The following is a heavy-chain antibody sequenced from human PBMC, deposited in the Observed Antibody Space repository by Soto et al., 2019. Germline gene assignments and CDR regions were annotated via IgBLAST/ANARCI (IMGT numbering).Heavy chain of an antibody. J-gene: IGHJ4*02. CDR1: GGTFSRYA. CDR3: AREGRHFDH. CDR2: INPIFGTP. V-gene: IGHV1-69*06. Sequence: QVQLVQSGAEVQRPGSSVKVSCKDYGGTFSRYAISWVRQAPGQGLEWMGGINPIFGTPHYAQKYQGRVTITADTFTNTGYMVLTRLTCDDTAGYVCAREGRHFDHCGQGTLVTVSS.